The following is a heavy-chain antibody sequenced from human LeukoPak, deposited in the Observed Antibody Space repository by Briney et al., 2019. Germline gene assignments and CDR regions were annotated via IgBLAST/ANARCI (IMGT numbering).Heavy chain of an antibody. Sequence: GGSLRLSCAASGFTFSSYSMNWVRQAPGKGLEWVSSISSSSSYIYYADSVKGRFTISRDNAENSLYLQMNSLRAEDTAVYYCARAPGGSGWYDRVGAFDIWGQGTMVTVSS. J-gene: IGHJ3*02. D-gene: IGHD6-19*01. CDR2: ISSSSSYI. CDR3: ARAPGGSGWYDRVGAFDI. V-gene: IGHV3-21*01. CDR1: GFTFSSYS.